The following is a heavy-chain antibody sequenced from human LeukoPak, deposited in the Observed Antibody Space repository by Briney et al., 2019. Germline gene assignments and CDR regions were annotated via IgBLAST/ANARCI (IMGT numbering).Heavy chain of an antibody. CDR3: ASAYYDILTGYYKTPSDY. CDR1: GYTFTGYY. CDR2: INPNSGGT. V-gene: IGHV1-2*02. Sequence: ASVKVSCKASGYTFTGYYMHWVRQAPGQGLEWMGWINPNSGGTNYAQKFQGRVTMTRDTSISTAYMELSRLRSDDTAVYYCASAYYDILTGYYKTPSDYWGQGTLVTVSS. J-gene: IGHJ4*02. D-gene: IGHD3-9*01.